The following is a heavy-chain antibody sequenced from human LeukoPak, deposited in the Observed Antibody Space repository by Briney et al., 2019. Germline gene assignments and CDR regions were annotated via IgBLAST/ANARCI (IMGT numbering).Heavy chain of an antibody. J-gene: IGHJ6*03. Sequence: SQTLSLTCTVSGASISSTSYCWGWIRQPAGKGLEWIGHIHTSGSTNYNPSLKSRVTISVDTSKNQFSLKLSSVTAADTAVYYCARGKDPSLRYYYGSGSYRRHYYFYMDVWGKGTTVTISS. V-gene: IGHV4-61*09. CDR2: IHTSGST. CDR1: GASISSTSYC. CDR3: ARGKDPSLRYYYGSGSYRRHYYFYMDV. D-gene: IGHD3-10*01.